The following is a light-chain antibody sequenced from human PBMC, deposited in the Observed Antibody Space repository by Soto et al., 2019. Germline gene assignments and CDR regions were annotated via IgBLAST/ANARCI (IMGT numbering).Light chain of an antibody. CDR2: AAS. J-gene: IGKJ1*01. CDR1: QGISNY. V-gene: IGKV1-16*02. CDR3: KQNISSPRT. Sequence: DIQMTQSPSSLSASVGDRVTIACRASQGISNYLAWFQQKPGKAPKSLIYAASSLQSGVPSKFSGRESWKDSTLTTGTLQPENFATYYSKQNISSPRTFAQGPKLE.